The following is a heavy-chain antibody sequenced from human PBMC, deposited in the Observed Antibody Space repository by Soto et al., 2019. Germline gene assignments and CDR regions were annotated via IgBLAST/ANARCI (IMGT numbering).Heavy chain of an antibody. V-gene: IGHV3-11*06. D-gene: IGHD2-15*01. CDR2: ISSSSSYT. Sequence: PVGSLRLSCAASGFTFSDYYMSWIRQAPGKGLEWVSYISSSSSYTNYADSVKGRFTISRDNAKNSLYLQMNSLRAEDTAVYYCARVGGDCSGGSCYPDWGQGTLVTVSS. CDR1: GFTFSDYY. CDR3: ARVGGDCSGGSCYPD. J-gene: IGHJ4*02.